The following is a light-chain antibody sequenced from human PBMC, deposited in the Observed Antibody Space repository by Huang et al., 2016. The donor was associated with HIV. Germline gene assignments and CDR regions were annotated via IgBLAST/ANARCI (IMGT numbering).Light chain of an antibody. V-gene: IGKV3-11*01. CDR2: DAS. J-gene: IGKJ4*01. Sequence: EIVLTQSPAPLSLSPGERATLSCRASQSISTDVAWYQHRPGQSPRLPIYDASKRAVGAPTRCSGRGSGTDFTLTISSLEPEDFAVYFCQQRSEWLTFGGGTRVDI. CDR3: QQRSEWLT. CDR1: QSISTD.